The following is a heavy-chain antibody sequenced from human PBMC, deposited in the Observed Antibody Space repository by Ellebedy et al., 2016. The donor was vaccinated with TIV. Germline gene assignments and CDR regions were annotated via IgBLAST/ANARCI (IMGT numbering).Heavy chain of an antibody. D-gene: IGHD6-13*01. CDR2: ISSSGITK. V-gene: IGHV3-11*01. CDR3: ARVQYSSSGYVNYGMDV. Sequence: GESLKISCEASGFPFSDYYMSWIRQAPGMGLEWVSYISSSGITKYYAYTVKGRFTISMYNAKNSMYLQMNSLRAEDTAMYYCARVQYSSSGYVNYGMDVWGQGTTVTVSS. J-gene: IGHJ6*02. CDR1: GFPFSDYY.